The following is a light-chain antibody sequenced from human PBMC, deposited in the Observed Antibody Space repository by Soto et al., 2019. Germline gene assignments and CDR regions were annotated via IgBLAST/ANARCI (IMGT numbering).Light chain of an antibody. J-gene: IGKJ4*01. CDR1: QSVSSSY. V-gene: IGKV3-20*01. CDR2: GAS. CDR3: QQYQSLT. Sequence: IVLTQSPAILALSRGDRATLSFRASQSVSSSYLAWYQHKPGQAPRLLIHGASSRVTGIPDRFSGSGSGTDFTLTITRLEPEDFAVYYCQQYQSLTFGGGTKVDIK.